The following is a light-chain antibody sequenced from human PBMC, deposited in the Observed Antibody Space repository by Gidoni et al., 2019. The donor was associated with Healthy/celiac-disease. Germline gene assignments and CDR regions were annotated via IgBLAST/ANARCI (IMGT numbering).Light chain of an antibody. Sequence: QSVLTQPPSLSGAPGQRVTISCTGSSSNSGAGYDVHWYQQLPGTAPKLLIYGNSNRPSGVPDRFSGSKSGTSASLAITGLQAEDEADYYCQSYDSSLSGSKVFGGGTKLTVL. CDR2: GNS. J-gene: IGLJ3*02. V-gene: IGLV1-40*01. CDR1: SSNSGAGYD. CDR3: QSYDSSLSGSKV.